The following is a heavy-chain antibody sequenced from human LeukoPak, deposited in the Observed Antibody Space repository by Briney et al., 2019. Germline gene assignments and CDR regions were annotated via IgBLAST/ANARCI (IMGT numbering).Heavy chain of an antibody. Sequence: PGGSLRLSCAASGFSFSAYAMHWVRQAPGKGLECVSAVSSNGGSTYYANSVKGRFTISRDNSKNTLSLQMGSLRAEDMAVYYCAREYYSDPSYFDYWGQGTLVTVSS. CDR2: VSSNGGST. CDR3: AREYYSDPSYFDY. CDR1: GFSFSAYA. V-gene: IGHV3-64*01. D-gene: IGHD3-22*01. J-gene: IGHJ4*02.